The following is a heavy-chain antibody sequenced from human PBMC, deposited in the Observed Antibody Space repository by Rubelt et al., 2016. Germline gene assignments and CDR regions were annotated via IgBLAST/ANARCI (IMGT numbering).Heavy chain of an antibody. V-gene: IGHV4-39*01. J-gene: IGHJ4*02. CDR3: VGVMITVGGVIVIGY. D-gene: IGHD3-16*02. CDR2: IYYSGST. Sequence: QLQLQESGPGLVKPSETLSLTCTVSGGSISSSSYYRGWIRQPPGKGLEWIGSIYYSGSTYYNPSLKSLGTMSVDTSKNQFSLKLSSVTAADTAVYYCVGVMITVGGVIVIGYWGQGTLVTVSS. CDR1: GGSISSSSYY.